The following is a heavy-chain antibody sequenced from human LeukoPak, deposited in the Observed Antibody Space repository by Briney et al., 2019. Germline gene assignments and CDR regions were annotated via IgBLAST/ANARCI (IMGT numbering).Heavy chain of an antibody. CDR3: ARDLASASCPCRWFDY. D-gene: IGHD2-2*01. V-gene: IGHV3-48*01. J-gene: IGHJ5*01. Sequence: GGSLRLSCAASGFTFSSYSMNWVRQAPGKGLEWVSYISSSSSTIYYADSVKGRFTISRDNAKNSLYLQMSSLRAEDTAVYYCARDLASASCPCRWFDYWGQGTLVTVSS. CDR1: GFTFSSYS. CDR2: ISSSSSTI.